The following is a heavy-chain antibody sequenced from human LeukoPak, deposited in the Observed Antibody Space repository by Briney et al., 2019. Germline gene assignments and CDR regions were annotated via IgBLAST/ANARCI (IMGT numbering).Heavy chain of an antibody. J-gene: IGHJ5*02. V-gene: IGHV1-69*05. Sequence: ASVKVSCKASGGTFSSYAISWVRQAHGQGLEWMGGIIPIFGTANYAQKFQGRVTITTDESTSTAYMELSSLRSEDTAVYYCARAVSYYFVSWFDPWGQGTLVTVSS. D-gene: IGHD1-26*01. CDR3: ARAVSYYFVSWFDP. CDR2: IIPIFGTA. CDR1: GGTFSSYA.